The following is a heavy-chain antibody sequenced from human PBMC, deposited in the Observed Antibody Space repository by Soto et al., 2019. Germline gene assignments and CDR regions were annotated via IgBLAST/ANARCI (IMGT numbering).Heavy chain of an antibody. D-gene: IGHD2-15*01. J-gene: IGHJ6*02. CDR2: INHSGST. V-gene: IGHV4-34*01. CDR1: GASFSGYY. CDR3: ARERKRAYCSGGSCRKEYYYGMDV. Sequence: SKTLSLTCAVYGASFSGYYWSWIRQPPGKGLGWIGEINHSGSTNYNPSLKSRVTISVDTSKNQFSLKLSSVTAADTAVYYCARERKRAYCSGGSCRKEYYYGMDVWGQGTTVTVSS.